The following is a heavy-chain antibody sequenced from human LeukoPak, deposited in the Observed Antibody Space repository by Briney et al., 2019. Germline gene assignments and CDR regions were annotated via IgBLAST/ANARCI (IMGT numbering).Heavy chain of an antibody. CDR3: ARSLAAADSDAFDI. J-gene: IGHJ3*02. CDR2: INHSGST. V-gene: IGHV4-34*01. D-gene: IGHD6-13*01. Sequence: SETLSLTCAVYGGSFNGYYWSWIRQPPGKGLEWIGEINHSGSTNYNPSLKSRVTISVDTSKNQFSLKLSSVTAADTAVYYCARSLAAADSDAFDIWGQGTMVTVSS. CDR1: GGSFNGYY.